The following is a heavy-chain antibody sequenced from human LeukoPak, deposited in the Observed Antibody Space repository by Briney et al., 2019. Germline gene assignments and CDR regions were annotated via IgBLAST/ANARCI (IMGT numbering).Heavy chain of an antibody. D-gene: IGHD6-13*01. CDR2: IISSSSTI. V-gene: IGHV3-48*04. CDR1: GFTFSSYS. CDR3: ARGRLDIAAAGRDAFDI. Sequence: QSGGCLRLSCAASGFTFSSYSMNWVRQAPGKGLEWVSYIISSSSTIYYADSVKGRFTISRDNAKNSLYLQMNSLRAEDTAVYYCARGRLDIAAAGRDAFDIWGQGTMVTVSS. J-gene: IGHJ3*02.